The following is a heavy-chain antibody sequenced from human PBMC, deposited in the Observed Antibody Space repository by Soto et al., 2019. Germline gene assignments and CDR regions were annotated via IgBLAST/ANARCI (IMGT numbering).Heavy chain of an antibody. Sequence: ASVKVSCKASGYSFTSLDINWVRQTAGQGLEWMGWMQPSTGRTGYAQKFQGRVTMTRNTSINTAYMELTTLTSDDTAFYYCARGVSAGVDYWGQGTLVTVSS. J-gene: IGHJ4*02. V-gene: IGHV1-8*01. CDR3: ARGVSAGVDY. D-gene: IGHD1-26*01. CDR2: MQPSTGRT. CDR1: GYSFTSLD.